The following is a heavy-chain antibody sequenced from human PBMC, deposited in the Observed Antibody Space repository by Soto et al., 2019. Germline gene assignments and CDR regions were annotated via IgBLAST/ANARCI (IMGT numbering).Heavy chain of an antibody. J-gene: IGHJ3*02. V-gene: IGHV3-23*01. Sequence: EVQLLESGGGLVQPGGSLRLSCAASGFTFSSYAMSWVRQAPGKGLEWVAAISGSGGSTYYADSVRGRFTISRDNSKNTLYLQMNSLRAEDTAVYYCAKALAVAGWAFDIWGQGTMVTVSS. CDR3: AKALAVAGWAFDI. D-gene: IGHD6-19*01. CDR1: GFTFSSYA. CDR2: ISGSGGST.